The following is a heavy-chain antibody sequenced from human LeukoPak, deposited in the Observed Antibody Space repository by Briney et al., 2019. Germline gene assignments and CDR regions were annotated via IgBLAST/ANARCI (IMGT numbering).Heavy chain of an antibody. CDR2: IYYSGST. CDR3: AGAPHTYYDFWSGSEFDY. D-gene: IGHD3-3*01. J-gene: IGHJ4*02. CDR1: GGSISSYY. Sequence: SETLSLTCTVSGGSISSYYWSWVRQPPGKGLEWIGYIYYSGSTNYNPYLKGRVTISVDTSKNQFSLKLSSVTAADTAVYYCAGAPHTYYDFWSGSEFDYWGQGTLVTVSS. V-gene: IGHV4-59*01.